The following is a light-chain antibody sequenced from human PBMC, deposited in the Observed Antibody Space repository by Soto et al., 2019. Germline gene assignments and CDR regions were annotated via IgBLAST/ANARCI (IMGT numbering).Light chain of an antibody. V-gene: IGKV1-5*03. J-gene: IGKJ1*01. Sequence: DTQMTQSPSTLSASVGDRVTITCRASQSLNIWLAWYQQKPGRAPKLLIYQASTLASGVPSRFSGSGSGSEFTLTISSLQPDDFATYYCQQYNDYWTLGQGTKVDIK. CDR1: QSLNIW. CDR3: QQYNDYWT. CDR2: QAS.